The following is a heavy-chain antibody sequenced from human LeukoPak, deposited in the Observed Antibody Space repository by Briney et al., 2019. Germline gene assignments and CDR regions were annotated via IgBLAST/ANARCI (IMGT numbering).Heavy chain of an antibody. CDR2: ISFDGSNK. Sequence: GGSLRLSCAASGFTFSRYGMHWVRRAPGKGLEWVAVISFDGSNKYYADSVKGRFTISRDNSKNTLYLQMNSLRAEDTAVYFCAARDGYILNWFDPWGQGTLVTVSS. CDR1: GFTFSRYG. J-gene: IGHJ5*02. D-gene: IGHD5-24*01. V-gene: IGHV3-30*03. CDR3: AARDGYILNWFDP.